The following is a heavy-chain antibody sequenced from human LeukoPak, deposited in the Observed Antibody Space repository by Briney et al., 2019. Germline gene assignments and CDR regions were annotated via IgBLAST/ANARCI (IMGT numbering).Heavy chain of an antibody. J-gene: IGHJ6*02. D-gene: IGHD6-13*01. CDR2: MNPNSGNT. V-gene: IGHV1-8*01. CDR1: GYTFTSYD. CDR3: ARGGYSSSWYSLSYYYYYGMDV. Sequence: ASVKVSCKASGYTFTSYDINWVRQATGQGLEWMGWMNPNSGNTGYAQKFQGRVTMTRNTSISTAHMELSSLRSEDTAVYYCARGGYSSSWYSLSYYYYYGMDVWGQGTTVTVSS.